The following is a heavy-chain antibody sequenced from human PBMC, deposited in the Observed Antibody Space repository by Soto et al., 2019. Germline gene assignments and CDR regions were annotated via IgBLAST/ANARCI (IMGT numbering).Heavy chain of an antibody. CDR1: SFTLDEYA. CDR2: ISWNSGRK. V-gene: IGHV3-9*01. D-gene: IGHD3-3*01. Sequence: EVQLVESGGASVQPGRSLRLSCTASSFTLDEYAMHWVRQAPGKGLEWVSSISWNSGRKVYADSVKGRFTVSRDNAKNSLYLQMNSLRPDDTAVYYCLKTALRFVDWSYFDSWGLGTLVTVSS. J-gene: IGHJ4*02. CDR3: LKTALRFVDWSYFDS.